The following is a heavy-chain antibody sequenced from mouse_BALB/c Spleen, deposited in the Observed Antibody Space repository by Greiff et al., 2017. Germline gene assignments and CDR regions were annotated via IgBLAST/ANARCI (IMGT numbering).Heavy chain of an antibody. CDR3: ARGGWLRRAWFAY. J-gene: IGHJ3*01. CDR2: ISYSGST. V-gene: IGHV3-2*02. CDR1: GYSITSDYA. D-gene: IGHD2-2*01. Sequence: VQLQQSGPGLVKPSQSLSLTCTVTGYSITSDYAWNWIRQFPGNKLEWMGYISYSGSTSYNPSLKSRISITRDTSKNQFFLQLNSVTTEDTATYYCARGGWLRRAWFAYWGQGTLVTVSA.